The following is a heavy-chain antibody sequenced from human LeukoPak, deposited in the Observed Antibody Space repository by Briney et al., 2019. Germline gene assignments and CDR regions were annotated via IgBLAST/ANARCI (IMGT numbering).Heavy chain of an antibody. CDR2: ISSSSSYI. Sequence: GGSLRLSCAASGFTFSSYSMNWVRQAPGKGLEWVSSISSSSSYIYYADSVKGRFTISRDNAKNSLYLQMNSLRAEDTAAYYCARAPMVITTVVDYWGQGTLVTVSS. CDR1: GFTFSSYS. CDR3: ARAPMVITTVVDY. V-gene: IGHV3-21*01. J-gene: IGHJ4*02. D-gene: IGHD3-22*01.